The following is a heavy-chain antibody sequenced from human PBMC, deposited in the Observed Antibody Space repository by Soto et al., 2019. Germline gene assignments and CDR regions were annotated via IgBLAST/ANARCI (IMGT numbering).Heavy chain of an antibody. D-gene: IGHD6-13*01. Sequence: SVKVSCKASGGTFSSYAISWVRQAPGQGLEWMGGIIPIFGTANYAQKFQGRVTITADQSTSTAYMELSSLRSEAKAPYYCARLGRAAAGPTWGQGTLVTVSS. CDR1: GGTFSSYA. CDR3: ARLGRAAAGPT. V-gene: IGHV1-69*13. J-gene: IGHJ5*02. CDR2: IIPIFGTA.